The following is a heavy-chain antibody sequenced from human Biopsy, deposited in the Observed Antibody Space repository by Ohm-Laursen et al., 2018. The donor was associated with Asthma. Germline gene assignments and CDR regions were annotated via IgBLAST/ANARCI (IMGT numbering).Heavy chain of an antibody. V-gene: IGHV4-39*02. D-gene: IGHD6-6*01. J-gene: IGHJ2*01. CDR1: GDAMSTSGSY. CDR2: IYYSGRT. CDR3: ARAVSSSSYWYFDL. Sequence: GTLSLTCIVSGDAMSTSGSYWGWIRQSPGKGLEWIGSIYYSGRTYYNPSLESRVTISADTSRDHFSLKVTSVTAADTAVYYCARAVSSSSYWYFDLWGRGDLVTVSS.